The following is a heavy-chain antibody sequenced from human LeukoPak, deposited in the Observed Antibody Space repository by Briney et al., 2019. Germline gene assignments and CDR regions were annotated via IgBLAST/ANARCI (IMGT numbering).Heavy chain of an antibody. CDR3: ARDSGGGGTSGAFDI. CDR2: ISYDGSNK. D-gene: IGHD2-15*01. V-gene: IGHV3-30-3*01. Sequence: GGSLRLSCAASGFTFSSYAMNWVRQAPGQGLEWVAVISYDGSNKYYADSVKGRFTISRDNSKNTLYLQMNSLTAEDTAVYYCARDSGGGGTSGAFDIWGQGTMVTVSS. J-gene: IGHJ3*02. CDR1: GFTFSSYA.